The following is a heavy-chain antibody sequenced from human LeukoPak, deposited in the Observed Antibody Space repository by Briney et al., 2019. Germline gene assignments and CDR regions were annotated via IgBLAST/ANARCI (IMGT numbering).Heavy chain of an antibody. CDR1: GFTVSSNY. CDR3: TTDLFRGSGSYFWADAFDI. D-gene: IGHD3-10*01. Sequence: GGSLRLSCAASGFTVSSNYMSWVRQAPGKGLEWVGRIKSKNDGETTDYAAPVKGRFSISRDDSQNTLYLQMNSLRTEDTAVYYCTTDLFRGSGSYFWADAFDIWGQGKMVTVSS. CDR2: IKSKNDGETT. J-gene: IGHJ3*02. V-gene: IGHV3-15*01.